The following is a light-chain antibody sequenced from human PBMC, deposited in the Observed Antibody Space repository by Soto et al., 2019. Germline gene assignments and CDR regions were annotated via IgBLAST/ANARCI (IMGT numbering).Light chain of an antibody. CDR3: QQLNSYPLT. CDR2: VAS. Sequence: DIQLTQSPSFLSASVGDRVTITCRASQGISSYLAWYQQKPGKAPKLLIYVASTLQSGVTSRFSGSGSGTEFTLTISSLQPEDCATYYCQQLNSYPLTFGGGTKVELK. J-gene: IGKJ4*01. CDR1: QGISSY. V-gene: IGKV1-9*01.